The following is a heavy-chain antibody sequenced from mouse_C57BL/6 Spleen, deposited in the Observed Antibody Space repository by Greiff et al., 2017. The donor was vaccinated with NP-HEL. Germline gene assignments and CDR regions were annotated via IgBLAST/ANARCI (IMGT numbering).Heavy chain of an antibody. CDR3: AMEGIGSYGNYYFDY. D-gene: IGHD1-1*01. V-gene: IGHV1-72*01. J-gene: IGHJ2*01. CDR2: IDPNSGGT. CDR1: GYTFTSYW. Sequence: QVQLKQPGAELVKPGASVKLSCKASGYTFTSYWMHWVKQRPGRGLEWIGRIDPNSGGTKYNEKFKSKATLTVDKPSSTAYMQLSSLTSEDSAVYYCAMEGIGSYGNYYFDYWGQGTTLTVSS.